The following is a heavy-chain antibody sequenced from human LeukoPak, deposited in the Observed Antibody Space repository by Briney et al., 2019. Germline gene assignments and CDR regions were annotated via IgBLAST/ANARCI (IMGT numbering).Heavy chain of an antibody. CDR1: GYIFTSYG. V-gene: IGHV1-18*01. CDR2: INTYNGHT. Sequence: ASVKVSCNTSGYIFTSYGISWVRQAPGQGLEYMGWINTYNGHTNYAQKLQGRVTVTTDTSTSTAYLELRSLRSDDTAVYYCARDVRPGVVVPAAHDAFDIWGQGTMVTVSS. J-gene: IGHJ3*02. D-gene: IGHD2-2*01. CDR3: ARDVRPGVVVPAAHDAFDI.